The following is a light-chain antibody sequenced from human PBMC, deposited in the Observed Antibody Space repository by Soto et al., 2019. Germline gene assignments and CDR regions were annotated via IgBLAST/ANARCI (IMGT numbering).Light chain of an antibody. V-gene: IGKV3-20*01. Sequence: EVVLTQSPGTLSLSPGERATLSCRASQSVSNNYFAWYQQKPGQAPRLIIFGSSDRATGIPDRFSGSGSGTDFTLTISRLEPEDFSVYYCQQYSSSPPYTFGQGTKLEIK. CDR2: GSS. CDR1: QSVSNNY. CDR3: QQYSSSPPYT. J-gene: IGKJ2*01.